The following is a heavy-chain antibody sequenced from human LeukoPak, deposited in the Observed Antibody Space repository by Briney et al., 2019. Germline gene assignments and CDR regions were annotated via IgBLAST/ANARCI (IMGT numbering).Heavy chain of an antibody. Sequence: PGGSLRLSCAASGFTVSSYWMHWVRQTPGKGLVWVSRINSDGSSTRYADSVKGRFTISRDNAKNTLYLQMNSLRAEDTAVYYCARDSSSWHYYYYYGMDVWGQGTTVTVSS. CDR3: ARDSSSWHYYYYYGMDV. CDR1: GFTVSSYW. V-gene: IGHV3-74*01. CDR2: INSDGSST. D-gene: IGHD6-13*01. J-gene: IGHJ6*02.